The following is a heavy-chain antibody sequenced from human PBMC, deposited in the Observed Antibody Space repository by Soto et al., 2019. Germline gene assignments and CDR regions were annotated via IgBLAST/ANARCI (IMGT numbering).Heavy chain of an antibody. D-gene: IGHD6-6*01. CDR3: ARDLEYSSSPDAFDI. CDR1: GFTFSSYS. CDR2: ISSSSSYI. V-gene: IGHV3-21*01. Sequence: PGGFLRLSCAASGFTFSSYSMNWVRQAPGKGLEWVSSISSSSSYIYYADSVKGRFTISRDNAKNSLYLQMNSLRAEDTAVYYCARDLEYSSSPDAFDIWGQGTMVTVSS. J-gene: IGHJ3*02.